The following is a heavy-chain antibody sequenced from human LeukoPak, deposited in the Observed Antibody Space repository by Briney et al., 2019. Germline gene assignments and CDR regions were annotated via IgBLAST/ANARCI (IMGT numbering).Heavy chain of an antibody. CDR2: ISAYNGNT. D-gene: IGHD3-22*01. V-gene: IGHV1-18*01. Sequence: ASVTVSCKASGYTFTSYGISWVRQAPGQGLEWMGWISAYNGNTNYAQKFQGRVTITADKSTSTAYMELSSLRSEDTAVYYCARCYYDSSGYYLDVWGQGTTVTVSS. J-gene: IGHJ6*02. CDR1: GYTFTSYG. CDR3: ARCYYDSSGYYLDV.